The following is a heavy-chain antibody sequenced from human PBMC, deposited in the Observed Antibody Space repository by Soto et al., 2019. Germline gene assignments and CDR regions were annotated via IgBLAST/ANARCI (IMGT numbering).Heavy chain of an antibody. CDR2: IRSKADGGTT. D-gene: IGHD5-18*01. CDR1: GFTLTNGW. CDR3: STGRYRHGSDY. Sequence: EVQLVESGGGLVQPGESLRLSCAASGFTLTNGWMTWVRQAPGKGLEWVGRIRSKADGGTTDYSAPVKGRFTISRDDSKDTLYLQMNSLKDEDTAVYYCSTGRYRHGSDYWGPGTLVTVSS. J-gene: IGHJ4*02. V-gene: IGHV3-15*07.